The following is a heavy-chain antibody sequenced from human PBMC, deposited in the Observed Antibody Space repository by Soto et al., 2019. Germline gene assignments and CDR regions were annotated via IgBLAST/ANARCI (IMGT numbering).Heavy chain of an antibody. CDR2: IIPLFGTA. D-gene: IGHD4-17*01. V-gene: IGHV1-69*12. CDR3: ASNYGDYRYYYGMDV. Sequence: QVQLVQSGAEVKKPGSSVKVSCKASGGTFSSYAISWVRQAPGQGLEWMAGIIPLFGTADYAQKFQGRVTITADESTSTAYMELSSLRSEDTAVYYCASNYGDYRYYYGMDVWGQGTTVTGSS. CDR1: GGTFSSYA. J-gene: IGHJ6*02.